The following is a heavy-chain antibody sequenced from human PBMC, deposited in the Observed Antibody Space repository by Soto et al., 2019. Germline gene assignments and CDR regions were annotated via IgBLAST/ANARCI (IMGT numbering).Heavy chain of an antibody. V-gene: IGHV3-23*01. J-gene: IGHJ4*02. Sequence: EVQVLESGGGLAQPGGSLRLSCATSGFTFSSNGMSWVRQAPGQGLDWVSGISGSGRNTYYADSVKGRFTISRDNSKNTLSLQMNSLRAEDTAVYYCAKNGLSNSPSAIDSWGQGTLVTVSS. CDR1: GFTFSSNG. D-gene: IGHD2-8*01. CDR2: ISGSGRNT. CDR3: AKNGLSNSPSAIDS.